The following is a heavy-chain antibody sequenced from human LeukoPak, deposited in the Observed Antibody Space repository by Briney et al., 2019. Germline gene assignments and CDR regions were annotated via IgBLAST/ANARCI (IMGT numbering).Heavy chain of an antibody. D-gene: IGHD4-17*01. Sequence: PSETLSLTCTVSGGSISSGSYYWSWIRQPAGKGLEWIGRIYTSGSTNYNPSLKSRVTISVDTSKNQFSLKLSSVTAADTAVYYCARLLGYGDRSYFDYWGQGTLVTVSS. CDR2: IYTSGST. V-gene: IGHV4-61*02. CDR1: GGSISSGSYY. J-gene: IGHJ4*02. CDR3: ARLLGYGDRSYFDY.